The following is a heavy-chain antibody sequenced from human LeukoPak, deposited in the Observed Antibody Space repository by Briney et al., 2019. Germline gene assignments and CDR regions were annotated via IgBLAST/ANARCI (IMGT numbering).Heavy chain of an antibody. Sequence: PGGSLRLSCVASGFTLRSHYISWFRQAPGKGLEWVSVISNSGDTTYYADSVKGRFTISRDNSKNTLALQMNSLRAEDTAVYYCATNWNLDYWGQGALVTVSS. J-gene: IGHJ4*02. D-gene: IGHD1-1*01. CDR2: ISNSGDTT. CDR3: ATNWNLDY. V-gene: IGHV3-23*01. CDR1: GFTLRSHY.